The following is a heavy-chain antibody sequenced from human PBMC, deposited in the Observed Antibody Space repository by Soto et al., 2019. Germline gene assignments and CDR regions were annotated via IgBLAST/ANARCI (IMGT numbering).Heavy chain of an antibody. V-gene: IGHV4-31*06. CDR2: INYRGDS. J-gene: IGHJ4*02. CDR1: GDSVSSNNYY. Sequence: SETLSLTCTVIGDSVSSNNYYWSWLRQRPVKGLKWIGYINYRGDSYDNPSLTSRITLSMYVSNNQFSLNMSAVTADDTAPSYFPGYVNDNGISQGFEYWGQGILVIVSS. D-gene: IGHD1-1*01. CDR3: PGYVNDNGISQGFEY.